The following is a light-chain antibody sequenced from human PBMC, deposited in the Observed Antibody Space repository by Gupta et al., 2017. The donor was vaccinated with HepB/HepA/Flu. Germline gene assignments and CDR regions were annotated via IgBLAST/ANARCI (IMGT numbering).Light chain of an antibody. CDR3: LHYHDYPLT. V-gene: IGKV1-16*01. J-gene: IGKJ4*01. Sequence: DIQMTQSPSSLSASVGDRVTITCRASQGINTSLGWFQQKPGKAPKSLIYGVSTLQSGIPLRFSGSGSGTDFTLIISSLQPEDSASYYCLHYHDYPLTFGGGTKVELK. CDR2: GVS. CDR1: QGINTS.